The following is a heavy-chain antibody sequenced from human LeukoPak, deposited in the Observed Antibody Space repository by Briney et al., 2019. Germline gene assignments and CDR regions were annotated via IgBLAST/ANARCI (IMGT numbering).Heavy chain of an antibody. CDR3: ARSTTVIWFDP. CDR2: IYNSGSA. J-gene: IGHJ5*02. D-gene: IGHD4-17*01. CDR1: GVSISNYY. V-gene: IGHV4-59*01. Sequence: SETLSLTCTVSGVSISNYYWNWIRQPPGKGLEWIGYIYNSGSADYNPSLKSRVSISLDASNNQFSLKLSSVTAADTAVYYCARSTTVIWFDPWGQGTLVTVSS.